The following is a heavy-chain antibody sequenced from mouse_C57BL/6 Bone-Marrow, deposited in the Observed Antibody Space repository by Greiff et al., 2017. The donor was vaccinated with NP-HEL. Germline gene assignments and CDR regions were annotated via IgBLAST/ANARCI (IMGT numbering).Heavy chain of an antibody. J-gene: IGHJ3*01. CDR1: GYTFTSYW. Sequence: QVQLQQPGAELVKPGASVKMSFKASGYTFTSYWITWVKQRPGQGLEWIGDIYPGSGSTNYNEKFKSKATLTVDTSSSTAYMQLSSLTSEDSAVYYCARDGYYSWFAYWGQGTLVAVSA. D-gene: IGHD2-3*01. CDR3: ARDGYYSWFAY. CDR2: IYPGSGST. V-gene: IGHV1-55*01.